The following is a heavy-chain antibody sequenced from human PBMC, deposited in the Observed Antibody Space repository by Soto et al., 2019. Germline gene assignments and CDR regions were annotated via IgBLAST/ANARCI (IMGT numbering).Heavy chain of an antibody. Sequence: MWWAHQSPGQGLEWMGWISAYNGNTNYAQKLQGRVTMTTDASTSTAYMELRSLRSDDTAVYYCAREDVDTVMATDFWGQGTLVTGSS. V-gene: IGHV1-18*01. CDR3: AREDVDTVMATDF. D-gene: IGHD5-18*01. CDR2: ISAYNGNT. J-gene: IGHJ4*02.